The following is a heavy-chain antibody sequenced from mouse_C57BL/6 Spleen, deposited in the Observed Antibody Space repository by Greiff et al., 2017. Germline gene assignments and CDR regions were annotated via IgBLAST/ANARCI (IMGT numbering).Heavy chain of an antibody. V-gene: IGHV1-55*01. J-gene: IGHJ2*01. CDR3: ARRNYYGSPLDY. D-gene: IGHD1-1*01. Sequence: QVQLQQPGAELVKPGASVKMSCKASGYTFTSYWITWVKQRPGQGLEWIGDIYPGSGSTNYNEKFKSKATLTVDTSSSTAYMQLSSLTSEDSAVYYCARRNYYGSPLDYWGQGTTLTVSS. CDR2: IYPGSGST. CDR1: GYTFTSYW.